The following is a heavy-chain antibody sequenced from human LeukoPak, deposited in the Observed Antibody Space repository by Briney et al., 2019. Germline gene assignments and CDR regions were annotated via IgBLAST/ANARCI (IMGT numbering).Heavy chain of an antibody. D-gene: IGHD3-9*01. J-gene: IGHJ6*02. V-gene: IGHV3-30*18. CDR1: GFTFSSYV. Sequence: GGSLRLSCAASGFTFSSYVMHWVRQAPGKGLEWVAVISYDGSNKYYADSVKGRFTISRDNSKNTLYLQMNSLRAEDTAVYYCAKKARPPLTNSYGMDVWGQGTTVTVSS. CDR3: AKKARPPLTNSYGMDV. CDR2: ISYDGSNK.